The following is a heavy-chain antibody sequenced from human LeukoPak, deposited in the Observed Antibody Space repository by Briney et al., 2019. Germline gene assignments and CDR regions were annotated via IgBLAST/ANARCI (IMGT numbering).Heavy chain of an antibody. D-gene: IGHD7-27*01. CDR1: GFTFRSYW. CDR3: ARDKDWGSDY. Sequence: PGGSLRLSCTASGFTFRSYWMSWIRQAPGKGLEWVANIKQDGGQIYYVDSVKGRFTISRDNAKNSLFLQMNSLRAEDTAVYYCARDKDWGSDYWGQGTLVTVSS. V-gene: IGHV3-7*01. CDR2: IKQDGGQI. J-gene: IGHJ4*02.